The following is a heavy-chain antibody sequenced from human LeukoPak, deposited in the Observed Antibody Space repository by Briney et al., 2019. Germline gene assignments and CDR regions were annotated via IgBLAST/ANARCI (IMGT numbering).Heavy chain of an antibody. D-gene: IGHD6-19*01. CDR1: GGSISSGDYY. J-gene: IGHJ4*02. Sequence: SETLSLTCTVSGGSISSGDYYWSWIRQPPGKGLEWIGYIYYSGSTNYNPSLKSRVTISVDTSKNQFSLKLNSVTAADTAVYYCARSTSGWSDFLDYWGQGTLVTVSS. V-gene: IGHV4-61*08. CDR2: IYYSGST. CDR3: ARSTSGWSDFLDY.